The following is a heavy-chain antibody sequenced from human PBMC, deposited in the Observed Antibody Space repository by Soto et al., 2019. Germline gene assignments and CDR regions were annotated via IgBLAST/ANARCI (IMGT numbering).Heavy chain of an antibody. D-gene: IGHD3-22*01. CDR2: ISYDGSNK. V-gene: IGHV3-30-3*01. Sequence: GGSLRLSCAASGFTFSSYAMHWVRQAPGKGLEWVAVISYDGSNKYYADSVKGRFTISRDNSKNTLYLQMNSLRAEDTAVYYCARDYGVVVTLPFDYWGQGTLVTVSS. CDR1: GFTFSSYA. CDR3: ARDYGVVVTLPFDY. J-gene: IGHJ4*02.